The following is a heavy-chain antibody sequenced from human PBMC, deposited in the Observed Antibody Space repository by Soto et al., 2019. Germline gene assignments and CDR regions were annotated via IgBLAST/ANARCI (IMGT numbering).Heavy chain of an antibody. D-gene: IGHD3-16*02. V-gene: IGHV3-30-3*01. CDR2: ISYQGSNQ. Sequence: GGSLRLSCAASGFTFSSYAMHWVRQAPGKGLEWVAVISYQGSNQYYADSVKGRFTISRDNSKNTLYLQMNSLRAEDTAVYYSARDLMITFGGVIVRRRAGAFDIWGQGTMVTVSS. J-gene: IGHJ3*02. CDR1: GFTFSSYA. CDR3: ARDLMITFGGVIVRRRAGAFDI.